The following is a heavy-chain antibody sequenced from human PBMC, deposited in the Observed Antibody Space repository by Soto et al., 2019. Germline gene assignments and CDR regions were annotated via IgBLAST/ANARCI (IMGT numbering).Heavy chain of an antibody. CDR1: GFTFSSYA. D-gene: IGHD2-2*01. V-gene: IGHV3-23*01. J-gene: IGHJ4*02. Sequence: EVQLLESGGGLVQPGGSLRLSCAASGFTFSSYAMSWVRQAPGKGLEWVSAISGSGGSTYYADSVKGRFTISRDNSKNTLYLQMNSLRAEDTAVYYCAKVRQDIVVVPAAMAFDYWGQGTLVTVSS. CDR3: AKVRQDIVVVPAAMAFDY. CDR2: ISGSGGST.